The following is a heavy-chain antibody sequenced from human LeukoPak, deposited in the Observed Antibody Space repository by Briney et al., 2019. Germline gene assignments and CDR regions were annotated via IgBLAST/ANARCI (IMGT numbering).Heavy chain of an antibody. CDR1: GFTFSGSA. J-gene: IGHJ3*02. Sequence: PGGSLRLSCAASGFTFSGSAMHWVRQASGKGLEWVGRIRSKANSYATAYAASVKGRFTISRDDSKNTAYLQMNSLKTEDTAVYYCTRSGGGGSYFDAFDIWGQGTMVTVSS. CDR3: TRSGGGGSYFDAFDI. D-gene: IGHD1-26*01. V-gene: IGHV3-73*01. CDR2: IRSKANSYAT.